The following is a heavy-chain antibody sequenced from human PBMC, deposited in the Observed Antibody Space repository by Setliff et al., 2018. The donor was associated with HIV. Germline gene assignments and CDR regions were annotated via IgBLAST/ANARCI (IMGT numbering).Heavy chain of an antibody. Sequence: TLSLPCSVSGDSLSRSTSYWTWIRQPAGKGLEWIGHVYTTGDTDYNPSLKSRVTISLVPSKNQFSLDLISVTAADTAVYYCARDRGGLCTGGKCKFDGIHYYYLDVWGKGTTVTVSS. CDR3: ARDRGGLCTGGKCKFDGIHYYYLDV. CDR1: GDSLSRSTSY. J-gene: IGHJ6*03. CDR2: VYTTGDT. D-gene: IGHD2-8*02. V-gene: IGHV4-61*09.